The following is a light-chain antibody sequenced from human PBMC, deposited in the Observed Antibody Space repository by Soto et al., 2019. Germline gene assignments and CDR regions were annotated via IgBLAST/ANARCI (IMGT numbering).Light chain of an antibody. CDR1: QSVSSY. CDR2: DAS. V-gene: IGKV3-11*01. J-gene: IGKJ5*01. CDR3: QQRSNWPIT. Sequence: EIVLTQSPATLSLSPGERATLSCRASQSVSSYLAWYQQKPGQAPRLLIYDASNRATGIPARFSGXXXGTXXXLTISSLEPEDFAVYYCQQRSNWPITFGQGTRLEIK.